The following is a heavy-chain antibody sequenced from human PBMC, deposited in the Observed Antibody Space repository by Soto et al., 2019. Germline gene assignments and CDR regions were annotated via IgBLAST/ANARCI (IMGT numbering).Heavy chain of an antibody. CDR1: GFTFSSYV. V-gene: IGHV3-30*18. D-gene: IGHD2-2*01. Sequence: GGSLRLSCAASGFTFSSYVMHWVRQAPGKGLEWVAVISYDGSNKYYADSVKGRFTISRDNSKHTLFLQMNSLRPEDTAVYYCGKDLEGHCSSTSCYTYFGLDVWGHGTTVTVSS. CDR2: ISYDGSNK. J-gene: IGHJ6*02. CDR3: GKDLEGHCSSTSCYTYFGLDV.